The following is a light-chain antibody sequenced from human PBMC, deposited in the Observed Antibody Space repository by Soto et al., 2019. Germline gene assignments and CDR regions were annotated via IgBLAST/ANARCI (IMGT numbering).Light chain of an antibody. V-gene: IGKV1-39*01. CDR3: QQRYSTHPWT. CDR1: QSISSY. J-gene: IGKJ1*01. CDR2: AAS. Sequence: DIQMTQSPSSLSASVGDRVTITCRASQSISSYLNWYQQKPGKAPKLLIYAASSLQSGVPSRFSGSGSGTDFPLTISSLQPEDFSTYDWQQRYSTHPWTFGQGTKVEIK.